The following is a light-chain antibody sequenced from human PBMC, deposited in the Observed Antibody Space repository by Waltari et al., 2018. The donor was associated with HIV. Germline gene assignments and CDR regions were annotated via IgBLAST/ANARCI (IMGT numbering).Light chain of an antibody. V-gene: IGLV2-11*01. CDR1: SSDVGGNNY. CDR2: DVS. J-gene: IGLJ1*01. CDR3: CSYAGSYTFV. Sequence: QSALPQPRSVSGSPGQSVTISSTGTSSDVGGNNYLSWYQQHPGKAPKLMIYDVSKRPSGVPDRFSGSKSGNTASLTISGLQAEDEADYYCCSYAGSYTFVFGTGTKVTVL.